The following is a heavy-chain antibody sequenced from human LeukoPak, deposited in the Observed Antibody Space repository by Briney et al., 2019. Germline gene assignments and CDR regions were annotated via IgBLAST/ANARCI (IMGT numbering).Heavy chain of an antibody. J-gene: IGHJ4*02. D-gene: IGHD1-20*01. CDR3: AKDRGSGYNWNDVLDY. V-gene: IGHV3-30*18. CDR1: GFTFTSYG. CDR2: ISYDVSDK. Sequence: GGSLRLSCAASGFTFTSYGMHWVRQAPGKGREWGAVISYDVSDKYYVDSVKGRFTISRDTSKNTLYLQMNSLRAEDTAVYYCAKDRGSGYNWNDVLDYWGQGTLVTVSS.